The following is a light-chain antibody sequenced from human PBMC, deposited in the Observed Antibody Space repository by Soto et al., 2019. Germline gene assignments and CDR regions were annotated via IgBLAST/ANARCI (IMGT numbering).Light chain of an antibody. CDR1: SSDIGAYNY. J-gene: IGLJ3*02. Sequence: QSALTQPASVSGSPGQSITISCTGTSSDIGAYNYVSRYQQHPGKAPKLLIYGLTNRPSGVSNRFSGSKSGNTASLTISGLQAEDDADYYCSSYTTSLTLVFGGGTKLTVL. CDR3: SSYTTSLTLV. V-gene: IGLV2-14*01. CDR2: GLT.